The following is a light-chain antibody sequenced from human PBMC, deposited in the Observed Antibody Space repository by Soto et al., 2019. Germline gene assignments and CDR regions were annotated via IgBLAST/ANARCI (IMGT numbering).Light chain of an antibody. J-gene: IGKJ4*01. Sequence: EIVLTQSPGTLSLSPGERATLSCGASQTVSTSYLAWYQQKRGQAPRLLIHDASSRATGIPDRFSGGGSGTDFTLTISRLPPEDFEVYYCQQYNNSPLTFGEGTKVDIK. CDR3: QQYNNSPLT. CDR1: QTVSTSY. CDR2: DAS. V-gene: IGKV3-20*01.